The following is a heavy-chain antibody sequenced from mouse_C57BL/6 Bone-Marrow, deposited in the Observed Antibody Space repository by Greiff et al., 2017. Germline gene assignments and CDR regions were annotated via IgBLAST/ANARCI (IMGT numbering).Heavy chain of an antibody. CDR1: GYTFTSYG. J-gene: IGHJ3*02. CDR2: IYPRSGNT. D-gene: IGHD3-1*01. Sequence: VQLQQSGAELARPGASVKLSCKASGYTFTSYGISWVKQRTGQGLEWIGEIYPRSGNTYYNEKFKGKATLTADKSSSTAYMELRSLTSEDSSVYFCARPTARWGQGTLVTVSA. V-gene: IGHV1-81*01. CDR3: ARPTAR.